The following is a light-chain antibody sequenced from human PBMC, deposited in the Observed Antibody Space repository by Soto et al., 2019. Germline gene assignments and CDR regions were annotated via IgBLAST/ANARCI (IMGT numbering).Light chain of an antibody. CDR1: QSISSW. CDR2: DAS. CDR3: QQYNSYSAT. J-gene: IGKJ4*01. Sequence: DIQMTQSPSSVSASLGDRVTITCRASQSISSWLAWYQQKPGKAPKLLIYDASSLESGVPSRFRGSGSGTEFTLTISSLQPDDFETYYCQQYNSYSATFGGGTKVDIK. V-gene: IGKV1-5*01.